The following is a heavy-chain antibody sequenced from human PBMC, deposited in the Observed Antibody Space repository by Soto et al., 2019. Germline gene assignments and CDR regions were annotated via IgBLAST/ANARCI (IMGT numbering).Heavy chain of an antibody. Sequence: GASLKISCKGSGYSFTSYWISWVRQMPGKGLEWMGRIDPSDSYTNHSPSFQGHVTISADKSISTAYLQWSSLKASDTAMYYCARQAIDDDILTGYYIHYGMDVWGQGTTVTVSS. D-gene: IGHD3-9*01. J-gene: IGHJ6*02. V-gene: IGHV5-10-1*01. CDR2: IDPSDSYT. CDR1: GYSFTSYW. CDR3: ARQAIDDDILTGYYIHYGMDV.